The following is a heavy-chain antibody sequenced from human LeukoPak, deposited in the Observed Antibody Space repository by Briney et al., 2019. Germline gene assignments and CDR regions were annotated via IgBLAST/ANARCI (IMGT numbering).Heavy chain of an antibody. CDR2: INTNTGNP. CDR1: GGRFKSYG. J-gene: IGHJ4*02. CDR3: ARDRGSGSYNAYYFDY. Sequence: GASVKVSCKTIGGRFKSYGFSWVRQAPGQGLEWMGWINTNTGNPTYAQGFTGRFVFSLDTSVSTAYLQISSLKAEDTAVCYCARDRGSGSYNAYYFDYWGQGTLVTVSS. D-gene: IGHD1-26*01. V-gene: IGHV7-4-1*02.